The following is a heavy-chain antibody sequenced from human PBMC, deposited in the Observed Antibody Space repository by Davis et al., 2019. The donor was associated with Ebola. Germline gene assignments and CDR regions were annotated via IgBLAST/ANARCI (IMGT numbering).Heavy chain of an antibody. J-gene: IGHJ4*02. V-gene: IGHV4-39*01. Sequence: GSLRLSCTVSGGSISSSSYYWGWIRQPPGKGLEWIGSIYYSGSTYYNPSLKSRVTISVDTSKNQFSLKLSSVTAADTAVYYCASSSSGWYGDYFDYWGQGTLVTVSS. CDR2: IYYSGST. CDR3: ASSSSGWYGDYFDY. D-gene: IGHD6-19*01. CDR1: GGSISSSSYY.